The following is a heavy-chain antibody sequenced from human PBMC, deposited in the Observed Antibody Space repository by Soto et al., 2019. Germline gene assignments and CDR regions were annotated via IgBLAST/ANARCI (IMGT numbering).Heavy chain of an antibody. Sequence: GGSLRLSCAASGFTFSSYAMSWVRQAPGKGLEWVSAISGSGGSTYCADSVKGRFTISRDNSKNTLYVQMNSLRAEDTAVYYCAKARLGGNYYDSSGYAVRGGMDVWGQGTTVTVSS. CDR1: GFTFSSYA. D-gene: IGHD3-22*01. CDR3: AKARLGGNYYDSSGYAVRGGMDV. CDR2: ISGSGGST. V-gene: IGHV3-23*01. J-gene: IGHJ6*02.